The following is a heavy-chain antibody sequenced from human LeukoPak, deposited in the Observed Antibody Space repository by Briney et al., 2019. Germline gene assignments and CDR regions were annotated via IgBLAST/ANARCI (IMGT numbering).Heavy chain of an antibody. J-gene: IGHJ4*02. CDR1: GFSFRSYA. V-gene: IGHV3-30*04. CDR2: IAYDGSTK. CDR3: AKSYCSGGSCYSWSVDY. D-gene: IGHD2-15*01. Sequence: GRSLRLSCAASGFSFRSYAMHWVRQAPGKGLEWVAVIAYDGSTKYYADSVKGRFTISRDNSHNTVDLQMNSLTAEDIAVYFCAKSYCSGGSCYSWSVDYWGQGTLVTVSP.